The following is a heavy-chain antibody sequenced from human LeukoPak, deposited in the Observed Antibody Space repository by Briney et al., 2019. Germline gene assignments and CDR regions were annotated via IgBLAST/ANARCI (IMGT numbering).Heavy chain of an antibody. CDR1: GGSISSGDYY. Sequence: PSQTLSLTCTVSGGSISSGDYYWSWIRQPPGKGLEWIGYIYYSGGTDYNPSLKSRVSISVDTSKNQFSLKLSSVTAADTAVYYCARDSPLYYYDSSGYYYHWYFDLWGRGTLVTVSS. J-gene: IGHJ2*01. D-gene: IGHD3-22*01. CDR2: IYYSGGT. CDR3: ARDSPLYYYDSSGYYYHWYFDL. V-gene: IGHV4-30-4*01.